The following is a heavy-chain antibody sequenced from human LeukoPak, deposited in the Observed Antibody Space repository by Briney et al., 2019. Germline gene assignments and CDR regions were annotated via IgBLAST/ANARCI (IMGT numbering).Heavy chain of an antibody. Sequence: ASVKVSCQASGYTFTDYYMHWVRQAPGQGLEWMGRINPNSGGTNYAQKFQGRVTMTRDTSISTAYMELSRLRSDDTAVYYCASIIAAAGTDWFDPWGQGTLVTVSS. CDR1: GYTFTDYY. D-gene: IGHD6-13*01. CDR2: INPNSGGT. J-gene: IGHJ5*02. CDR3: ASIIAAAGTDWFDP. V-gene: IGHV1-2*06.